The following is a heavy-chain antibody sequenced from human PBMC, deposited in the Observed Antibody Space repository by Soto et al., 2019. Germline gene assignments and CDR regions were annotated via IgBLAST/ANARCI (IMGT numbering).Heavy chain of an antibody. CDR3: AAYSSSWYLNWFDP. D-gene: IGHD6-13*01. J-gene: IGHJ5*02. Sequence: SATLSLTCTVSGGSISSGGYYWSWIRQHPGKGLEWIGYIYYSGSTYYNPSLKSRVTISVDTSKNQFSLKLSSVTAADTAVYYCAAYSSSWYLNWFDPWGQGTLVTVSS. CDR1: GGSISSGGYY. CDR2: IYYSGST. V-gene: IGHV4-31*03.